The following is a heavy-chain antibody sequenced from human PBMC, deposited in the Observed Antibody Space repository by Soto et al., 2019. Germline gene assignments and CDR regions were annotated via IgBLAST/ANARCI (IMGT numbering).Heavy chain of an antibody. CDR1: GFSLSTTGVG. CDR3: THAKLYCIATYCSTWFDS. Sequence: QITLKESGPTLVKPTQTLTLTCTFSGFSLSTTGVGVRWIRQPAGKALEWLALIYWDDDKRYSPSLKSRLTIAKDTFKNPLVPTMTDMDPADTASYSCTHAKLYCIATYCSTWFDSWGQGALVTVSS. D-gene: IGHD2-15*01. CDR2: IYWDDDK. J-gene: IGHJ5*01. V-gene: IGHV2-5*02.